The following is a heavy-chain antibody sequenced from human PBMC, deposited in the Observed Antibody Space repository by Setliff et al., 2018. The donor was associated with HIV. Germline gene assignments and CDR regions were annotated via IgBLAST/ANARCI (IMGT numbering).Heavy chain of an antibody. J-gene: IGHJ2*01. Sequence: ASVKVSCKASGYSFSTYYMHWVRQAPGQGLEWMGVINPSGGTTRYAQKFQGRVTLTRDTSTNTVYMEVSSLTSEDTAVYYCAREGGTTEGNIVIVTAPFFYLDVWGRGTLV. V-gene: IGHV1-46*01. CDR3: AREGGTTEGNIVIVTAPFFYLDV. CDR1: GYSFSTYY. CDR2: INPSGGTT. D-gene: IGHD2-21*02.